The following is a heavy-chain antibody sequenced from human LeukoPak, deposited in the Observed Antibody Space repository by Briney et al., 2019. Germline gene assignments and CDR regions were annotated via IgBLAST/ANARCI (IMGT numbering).Heavy chain of an antibody. J-gene: IGHJ4*02. CDR1: GFTFTSYA. D-gene: IGHD2-2*02. CDR3: ATKPPHCSTTTCYINY. Sequence: GGSLRLSCAASGFTFTSYAMSWVRQAPGKRLEWVSTISGSGGSTYYADSVKGRFTISRDNSRNTLYLQMNSLRAEDTAVYYCATKPPHCSTTTCYINYWGQGTLVTVPS. CDR2: ISGSGGST. V-gene: IGHV3-23*01.